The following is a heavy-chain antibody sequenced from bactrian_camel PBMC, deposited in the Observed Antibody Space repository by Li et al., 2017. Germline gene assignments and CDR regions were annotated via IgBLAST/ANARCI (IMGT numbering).Heavy chain of an antibody. CDR3: ALAPSWCRLATSYVAKYKY. V-gene: IGHV3S1*01. CDR2: INRFGGIT. CDR1: DFTYSSYC. Sequence: HVQLVESGGGSVQVGGSLKLSCALTDFTYSSYCMGWFRQVQGKEREGVAQINRFGGITYIADSVQGRFVISQDGAKNTVFLQMNSLKYEDTAMYYCALAPSWCRLATSYVAKYKYWGQGTQVTVS. J-gene: IGHJ4*01. D-gene: IGHD3*01.